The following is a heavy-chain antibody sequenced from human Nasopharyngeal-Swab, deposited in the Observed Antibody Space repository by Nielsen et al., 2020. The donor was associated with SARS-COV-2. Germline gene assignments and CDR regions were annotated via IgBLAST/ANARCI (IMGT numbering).Heavy chain of an antibody. CDR2: IYYSGST. Sequence: SETLSLTCTFSGVSIRSTTYYWSWILQHPGKGLEWIADIYYSGSTYYNPSLKSRVTISIATSKNQFFLELRSVTAADTAVYYCARSDYSFYYMDAWGKGATVIVSS. J-gene: IGHJ6*03. V-gene: IGHV4-31*03. CDR1: GVSIRSTTYY. CDR3: ARSDYSFYYMDA.